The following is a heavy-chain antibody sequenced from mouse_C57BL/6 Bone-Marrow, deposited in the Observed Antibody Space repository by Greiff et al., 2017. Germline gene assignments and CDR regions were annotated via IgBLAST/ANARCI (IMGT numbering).Heavy chain of an antibody. Sequence: VQLQQSDAELVKPGASVKISCKVSGYTFTAHTIHWMKQRPEQGLEWIGYIYPRDGSTKYNEKFKGKATLTADKSSSTAYMQLNSLTSEDSAVYFCARWTTAAPADWYFDVWGTGTTVTVSS. CDR3: ARWTTAAPADWYFDV. CDR2: IYPRDGST. V-gene: IGHV1-78*01. D-gene: IGHD1-2*01. CDR1: GYTFTAHT. J-gene: IGHJ1*03.